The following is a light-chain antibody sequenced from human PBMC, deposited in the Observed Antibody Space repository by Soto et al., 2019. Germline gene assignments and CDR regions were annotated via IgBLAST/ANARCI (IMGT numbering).Light chain of an antibody. CDR1: QSISSW. J-gene: IGKJ1*01. CDR2: KAS. Sequence: DIQMTQSPSTLSASVGDRVTITCRASQSISSWLAWYQQKPGKAPKLLIHKASILRSGVPSRFSRSGSGTEFTLTISSLQPDDFATNYCQQYNTYSGTFGQGTKVEIK. CDR3: QQYNTYSGT. V-gene: IGKV1-5*03.